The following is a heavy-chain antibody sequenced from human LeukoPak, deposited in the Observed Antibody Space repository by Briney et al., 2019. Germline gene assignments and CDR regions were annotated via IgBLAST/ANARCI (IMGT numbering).Heavy chain of an antibody. J-gene: IGHJ4*02. CDR1: GYSFSNWW. CDR2: IYPGDSDT. CDR3: VRFSDY. V-gene: IGHV5-51*01. Sequence: GESLKISCKASGYSFSNWWIGWVRQMPGEGLEWMGIIYPGDSDTTYSPSFQGQVTISADKSITTAYLQWGSLKASDTAMYYCVRFSDYWGQGTLVTVSS.